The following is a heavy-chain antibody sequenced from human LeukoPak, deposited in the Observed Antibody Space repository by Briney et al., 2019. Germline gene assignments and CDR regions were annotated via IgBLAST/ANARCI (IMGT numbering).Heavy chain of an antibody. Sequence: GGSLRLSCAVSGFSVSSFGMSWVRQAPGKGLEWISAISVDGETPCYADSVKGRFIISRDNSKNTLYLQLSSLRAEDTAVYYCAQGYSSGWYPYWGQGSLVSVSS. J-gene: IGHJ4*02. CDR3: AQGYSSGWYPY. D-gene: IGHD6-19*01. CDR1: GFSVSSFG. CDR2: ISVDGETP. V-gene: IGHV3-23*01.